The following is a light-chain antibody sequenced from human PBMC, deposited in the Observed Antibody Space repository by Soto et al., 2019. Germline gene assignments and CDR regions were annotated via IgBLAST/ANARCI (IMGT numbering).Light chain of an antibody. CDR3: QHYNSYSEA. J-gene: IGKJ1*01. V-gene: IGKV1-5*03. CDR1: QTFSSW. Sequence: TQSPSTAAGYAGDRVPXXXXASQTFSSWLAWYQQKPGKPPKLLIYKASTLKSGVPSRFSGSGSGTEFTLTISSLQPDDFATYYRQHYNSYSEAFGQGTKVDIK. CDR2: KAS.